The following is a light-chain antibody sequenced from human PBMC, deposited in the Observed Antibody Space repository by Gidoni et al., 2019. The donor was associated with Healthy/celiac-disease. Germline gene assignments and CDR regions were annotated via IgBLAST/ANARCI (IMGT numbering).Light chain of an antibody. J-gene: IGKJ5*01. CDR3: QQRG. CDR1: QSVSSY. CDR2: DAS. Sequence: EIVLTQSPATLSLSPGERATLSCRASQSVSSYLAWYQQKPGQAPRLLIYDASNRATGIPARFSGSGSGTDFTLTISSLEPEDFAVYYCQQRGFGQXTRLEIK. V-gene: IGKV3-11*01.